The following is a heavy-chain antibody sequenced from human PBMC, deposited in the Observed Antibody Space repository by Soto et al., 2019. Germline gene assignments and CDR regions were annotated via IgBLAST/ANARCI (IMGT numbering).Heavy chain of an antibody. CDR1: GFTFSNSA. Sequence: QKQLVQSGPEVKKPGTSMKVSCKASGFTFSNSAVQWVRQARGLRLEWIGWIVVASGNINYAQKFRERVTITRDMSTTTAYMELSSLRSEDTAVYYCAAGNYDFSSGPEGMDVLGQGTMVTVS. CDR2: IVVASGNI. V-gene: IGHV1-58*01. D-gene: IGHD3-3*01. CDR3: AAGNYDFSSGPEGMDV. J-gene: IGHJ6*02.